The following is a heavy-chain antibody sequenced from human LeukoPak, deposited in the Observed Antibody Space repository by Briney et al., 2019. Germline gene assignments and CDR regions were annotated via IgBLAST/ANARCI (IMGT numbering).Heavy chain of an antibody. CDR1: GGTFSSYA. CDR3: ARVYPVVVPDYDAFDI. J-gene: IGHJ3*02. CDR2: IIPIFGTA. V-gene: IGHV1-69*13. D-gene: IGHD2-2*01. Sequence: ASVKVSCKASGGTFSSYAISWVRQAPGQGLEWMGGIIPIFGTASYAQKFQGRVTITADESTSTAYMELSSLRSEDTAVYYCARVYPVVVPDYDAFDIWGQGTMVTVSS.